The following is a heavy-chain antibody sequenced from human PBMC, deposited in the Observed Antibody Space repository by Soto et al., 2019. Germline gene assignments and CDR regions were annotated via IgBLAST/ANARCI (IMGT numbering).Heavy chain of an antibody. V-gene: IGHV3-21*01. Sequence: PGGSLRLSCAASGFTFSSFSMNWVRQAPGKGLEWVASIGGGSRYIYYADSLRGRVTVSRDNAENSLYLQMNGLRADDTAVYYCARGAPYCSGPTCSSFDSWGEGPRVTVSS. CDR3: ARGAPYCSGPTCSSFDS. CDR2: IGGGSRYI. CDR1: GFTFSSFS. J-gene: IGHJ4*02. D-gene: IGHD2-15*01.